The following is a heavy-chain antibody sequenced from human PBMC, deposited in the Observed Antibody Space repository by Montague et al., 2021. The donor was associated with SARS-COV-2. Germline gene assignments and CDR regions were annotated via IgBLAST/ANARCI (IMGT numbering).Heavy chain of an antibody. CDR2: IYYSGST. D-gene: IGHD6-13*01. CDR3: ARGHYSSSWYGIRYYFDY. V-gene: IGHV4-4*02. CDR1: GGSISSGTW. J-gene: IGHJ4*02. Sequence: SETLSLTCAVSGGSISSGTWWTWVRQPPGKGLEWIGYIYYSGSTNYNPSLKSRVTISVDTSKNQFSLKLSSVTAADTAVYYCARGHYSSSWYGIRYYFDYWGQGTLVTGSS.